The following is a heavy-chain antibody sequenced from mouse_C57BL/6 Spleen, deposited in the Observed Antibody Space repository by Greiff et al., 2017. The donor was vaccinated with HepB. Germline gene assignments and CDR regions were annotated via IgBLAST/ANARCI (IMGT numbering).Heavy chain of an antibody. V-gene: IGHV1-81*01. CDR1: GYTFTSYG. CDR2: IYPRSGNT. D-gene: IGHD3-2*02. Sequence: QVQLQQSGAELARPGASVKLSCKASGYTFTSYGISWVKQRTGQGLEWIGEIYPRSGNTYYNEKFKGKATLTADKSSSTAYMELRSLTSEDSAVYFWARRGTAQDQAWFAYWGQGTLVTVSA. J-gene: IGHJ3*01. CDR3: ARRGTAQDQAWFAY.